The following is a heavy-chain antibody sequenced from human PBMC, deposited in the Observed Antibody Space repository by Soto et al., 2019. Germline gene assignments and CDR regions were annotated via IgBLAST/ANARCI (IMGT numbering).Heavy chain of an antibody. CDR2: IYYSGST. D-gene: IGHD6-19*01. CDR3: ARHGIAVAATFS. V-gene: IGHV4-39*01. J-gene: IGHJ5*02. Sequence: QLQLQESGPGLVKPSETLSLTCTVSGGSISSSSYYWGWIRQPPGKGLEWIGSIYYSGSTYYNPSLKSRVTISVDTSKNQFSLKLSSVTAADTAXYYCARHGIAVAATFSWGQGTLVTVSS. CDR1: GGSISSSSYY.